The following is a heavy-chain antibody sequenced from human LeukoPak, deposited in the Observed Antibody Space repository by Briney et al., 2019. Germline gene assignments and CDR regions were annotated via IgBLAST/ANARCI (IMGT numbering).Heavy chain of an antibody. CDR2: INHSGST. CDR1: GGSFSGYY. D-gene: IGHD6-13*01. V-gene: IGHV4-34*01. Sequence: SETLSLTCAVYGGSFSGYYWSWIRQPPGKGLEWIGEINHSGSTNYNPSLKSRVTISVDTSKNQFSLKLSSVTAADTAVYYCARGRSISWYFDYWGQGTLVTVSS. J-gene: IGHJ4*02. CDR3: ARGRSISWYFDY.